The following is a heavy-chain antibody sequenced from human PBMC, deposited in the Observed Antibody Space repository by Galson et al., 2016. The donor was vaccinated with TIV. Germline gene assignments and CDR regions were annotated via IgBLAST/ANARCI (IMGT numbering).Heavy chain of an antibody. CDR2: INLDGDKQ. Sequence: SLRLSCAASVFTFDAYWMNWVRQAPGKGLEWVANINLDGDKQYYLDSVKGRFSISRDNGRNLLYLHMSSLRAEDSAVYYCARAYDSSGYYRVGGALDIWGQGTTVAVSS. V-gene: IGHV3-7*04. J-gene: IGHJ3*02. CDR1: VFTFDAYW. CDR3: ARAYDSSGYYRVGGALDI. D-gene: IGHD3-22*01.